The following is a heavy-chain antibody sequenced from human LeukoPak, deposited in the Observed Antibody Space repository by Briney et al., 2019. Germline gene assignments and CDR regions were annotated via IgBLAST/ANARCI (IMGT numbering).Heavy chain of an antibody. CDR1: GGSINSNSFY. CDR3: ARMHGSGST. J-gene: IGHJ4*02. CDR2: VFYGGSN. D-gene: IGHD6-19*01. V-gene: IGHV4-39*07. Sequence: SETLSLTCSVSGGSINSNSFYWVWIRQPPGKGLEWIGSVFYGGSNFYNPSLKSRVTISADSSKSQFSLKLSSVTAADTAVYYCARMHGSGSTWGQGTLVTVSS.